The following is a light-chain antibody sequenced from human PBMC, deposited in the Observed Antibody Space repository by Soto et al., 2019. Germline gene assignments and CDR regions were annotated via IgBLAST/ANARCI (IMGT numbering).Light chain of an antibody. V-gene: IGKV4-1*01. CDR2: WAS. J-gene: IGKJ1*01. CDR1: QSVLYSSNNKNY. Sequence: DIVMTQFADSVAVSLGERATIKCKSSQSVLYSSNNKNYLAWYQQKPGQPPKLLIYWASTRESGVPDRFSGSGSGTDFTLPISSLQAEDVAVYYCQQYYSTPRTFGQGTKVDI. CDR3: QQYYSTPRT.